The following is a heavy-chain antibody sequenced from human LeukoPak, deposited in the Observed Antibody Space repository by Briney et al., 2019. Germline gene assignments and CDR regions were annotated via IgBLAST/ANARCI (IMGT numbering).Heavy chain of an antibody. D-gene: IGHD3-22*01. V-gene: IGHV3-15*01. CDR3: TTGTYDSSGYYPSDY. CDR2: IKSKTDGGTT. Sequence: GGSLRLSCAASGFTFSNAWMSWVRQAPGKGLEWVGRIKSKTDGGTTDYAAPVKGRFTISRDDSKNTLYLQMNSLKTEDTAVYYCTTGTYDSSGYYPSDYWGQGTLVTVSS. CDR1: GFTFSNAW. J-gene: IGHJ4*02.